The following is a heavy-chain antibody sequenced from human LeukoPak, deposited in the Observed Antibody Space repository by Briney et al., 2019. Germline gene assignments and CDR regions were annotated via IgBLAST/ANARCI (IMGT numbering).Heavy chain of an antibody. J-gene: IGHJ2*01. CDR3: ARQRYCGGDCYSDWYFDL. CDR2: IYPGDSDT. V-gene: IGHV5-51*01. CDR1: GYVFTSYW. Sequence: GESLKISCKGSGYVFTSYWIGWVRQMPGKGLEWMGIIYPGDSDTRYSPSFQGQVTISADKSVSTAYLQWSGLRASDTAMYYCARQRYCGGDCYSDWYFDLWGRGTLVTVSS. D-gene: IGHD2-21*02.